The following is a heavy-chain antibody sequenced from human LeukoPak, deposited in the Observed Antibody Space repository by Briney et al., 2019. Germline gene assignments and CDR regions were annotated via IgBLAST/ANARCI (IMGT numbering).Heavy chain of an antibody. CDR3: ASPVGWTGDDY. V-gene: IGHV4-34*01. D-gene: IGHD3/OR15-3a*01. CDR1: GGSFSGYY. J-gene: IGHJ4*02. CDR2: INHSGST. Sequence: SETLSLTCAVYGGSFSGYYWSWIRQPPGKGLEWIGEINHSGSTNYNPSLKSRVTISVDTSKNQFSLKLSSVTAADTAVYYCASPVGWTGDDYWGQGTLVTVSS.